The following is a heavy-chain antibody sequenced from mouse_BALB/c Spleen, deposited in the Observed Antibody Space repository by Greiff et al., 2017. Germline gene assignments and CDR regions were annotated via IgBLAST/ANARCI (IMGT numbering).Heavy chain of an antibody. V-gene: IGHV1-54*03. Sequence: QVQLQQSGAELVRPGTSVKVSCKASGYAFTNYLIEWVKQRPGQGLEWIGVINPGSGGTNYNEKFKGKATLTADKSSSTAYMQLSSLTSDDSAVYFCARGDYGYVEWYFDVWGAGTTVTVSS. J-gene: IGHJ1*01. CDR2: INPGSGGT. D-gene: IGHD1-2*01. CDR3: ARGDYGYVEWYFDV. CDR1: GYAFTNYL.